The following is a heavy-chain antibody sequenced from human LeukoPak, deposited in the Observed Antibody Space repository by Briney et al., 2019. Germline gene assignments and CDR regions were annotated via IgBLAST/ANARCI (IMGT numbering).Heavy chain of an antibody. V-gene: IGHV4-59*01. J-gene: IGHJ6*03. D-gene: IGHD4-23*01. Sequence: SETLSLTCTVYGGSISSYYWSWIRQPPGKGLEWIGYIYYSGSTNYNPSLKSRVTISVDTSKNQFSLKLSSVTAADTAVYFCARDGNPPYYYVYMDVWGKGTTVTVSS. CDR2: IYYSGST. CDR3: ARDGNPPYYYVYMDV. CDR1: GGSISSYY.